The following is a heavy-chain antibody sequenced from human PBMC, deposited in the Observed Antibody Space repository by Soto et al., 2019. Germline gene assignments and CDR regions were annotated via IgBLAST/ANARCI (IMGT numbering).Heavy chain of an antibody. CDR2: IHHSGDT. D-gene: IGHD3-22*01. J-gene: IGHJ4*02. CDR1: GVSISSGNL. Sequence: PSETLSLTCGVSGVSISSGNLWSCVRQSPEKGLQWIGEIHHSGDTNSHPSLRGRVIISVEKSKNQFSLRLNSVTAADTAIYYCARLIYDSRLNYLYHDSRGQGTLVTVYS. CDR3: ARLIYDSRLNYLYHDS. V-gene: IGHV4-4*02.